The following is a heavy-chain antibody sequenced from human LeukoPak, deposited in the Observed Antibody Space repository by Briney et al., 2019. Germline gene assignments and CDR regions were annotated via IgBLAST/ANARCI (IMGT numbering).Heavy chain of an antibody. CDR2: ISDSGDRT. CDR3: AKDVRTISSLDY. J-gene: IGHJ4*02. CDR1: GFTFSSYA. V-gene: IGHV3-23*01. Sequence: GGSLRLSCAASGFTFSSYAMSWVRQAPGKGLEWVSTISDSGDRTYFADSVKGRFTISRDNSKNALYLQMNSLRVEDTAVYYCAKDVRTISSLDYWGQGTLVTVSS. D-gene: IGHD3-9*01.